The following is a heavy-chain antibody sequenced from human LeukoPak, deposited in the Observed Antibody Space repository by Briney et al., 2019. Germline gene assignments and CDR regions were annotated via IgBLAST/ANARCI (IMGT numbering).Heavy chain of an antibody. CDR3: ARDPSLDY. CDR2: ISTSGSTI. V-gene: IGHV3-48*03. J-gene: IGHJ4*02. CDR1: GFTFYTYV. Sequence: TGGSLRLSCAASGFTFYTYVMTWVRQAPGKGLEWVSYISTSGSTIYYADSVKGRFTISRDNAKNSLYLQMNSLRAEDTAVYYCARDPSLDYWGQGTLVTVSS.